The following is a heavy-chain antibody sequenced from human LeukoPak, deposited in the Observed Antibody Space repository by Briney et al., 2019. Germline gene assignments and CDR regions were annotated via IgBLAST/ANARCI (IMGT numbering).Heavy chain of an antibody. D-gene: IGHD6-6*01. Sequence: PGGSLRLSCAASGFTFSSYAMHWVRQAPGKGLEWVAVISYDGSNKYYADSVKGRFTISRDNSKNTLYLQMNSLRAEDTAVYYCAKDGTLSIAARWVDYWGQGTLVTVSS. CDR1: GFTFSSYA. J-gene: IGHJ4*02. CDR2: ISYDGSNK. CDR3: AKDGTLSIAARWVDY. V-gene: IGHV3-30-3*01.